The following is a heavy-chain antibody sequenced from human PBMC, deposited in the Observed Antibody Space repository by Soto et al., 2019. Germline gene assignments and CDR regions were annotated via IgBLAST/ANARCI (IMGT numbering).Heavy chain of an antibody. J-gene: IGHJ6*02. V-gene: IGHV3-23*01. D-gene: IGHD6-13*01. CDR3: AKGGSSSQYYYYYYGMDV. CDR1: GFTFSSHA. Sequence: EVQLLESGGGLVQPGGSLRLSCAASGFTFSSHAMSWVRQAPGKGLEWVSAISGSGGSTYYADSVKGRFTISRDNSKNTLYLQMNSLRAEDTAVYYCAKGGSSSQYYYYYYGMDVWGQGTTVTVSS. CDR2: ISGSGGST.